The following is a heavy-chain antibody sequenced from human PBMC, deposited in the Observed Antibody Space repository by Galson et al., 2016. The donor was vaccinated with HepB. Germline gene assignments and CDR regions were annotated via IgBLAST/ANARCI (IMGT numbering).Heavy chain of an antibody. CDR1: GGSISSVNYY. J-gene: IGHJ5*02. CDR2: IFYSGTT. D-gene: IGHD2-8*01. V-gene: IGHV4-31*03. Sequence: TLSLTCTVSGGSISSVNYYWSWIRQHPGKGLEWIGYIFYSGTTHYNPSLKSRVTISMDTSKNHFSLKLNSMTAADTAVYYCARGNLYPDPWGQGTLVTVSS. CDR3: ARGNLYPDP.